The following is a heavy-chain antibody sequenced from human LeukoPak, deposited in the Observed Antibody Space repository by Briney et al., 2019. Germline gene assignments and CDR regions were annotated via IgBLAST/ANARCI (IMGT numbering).Heavy chain of an antibody. Sequence: GGSLRLSCADSGSTVSSYFMSWVRQAPGKGLEWVSVIYDGGSTDNADSVKGRFTISRDNSKSTLYLQMNSLRAEDTAVYYCARDNYILTGYYNAFDIWGQGTLVTVSS. V-gene: IGHV3-53*01. D-gene: IGHD3-9*01. J-gene: IGHJ3*02. CDR1: GSTVSSYF. CDR3: ARDNYILTGYYNAFDI. CDR2: IYDGGST.